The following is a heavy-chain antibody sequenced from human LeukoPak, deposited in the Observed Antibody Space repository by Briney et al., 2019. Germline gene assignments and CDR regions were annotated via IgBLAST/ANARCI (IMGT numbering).Heavy chain of an antibody. CDR2: ISSSSNNI. D-gene: IGHD6-19*01. Sequence: PGGSLRLSCAASGFYFSTYSIDWVRQAPGKGLEWVSYISSSSNNIYHADSVKGRFTISRDNAKNSLHLQMNSLRAEDTAVYYCARVGRSGWTVDYWGQGTLVTVSS. CDR1: GFYFSTYS. V-gene: IGHV3-48*04. J-gene: IGHJ4*02. CDR3: ARVGRSGWTVDY.